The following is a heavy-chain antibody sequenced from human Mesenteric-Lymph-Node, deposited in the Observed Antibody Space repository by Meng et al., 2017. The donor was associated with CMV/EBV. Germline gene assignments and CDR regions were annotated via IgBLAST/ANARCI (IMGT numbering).Heavy chain of an antibody. CDR2: IYAYNGNT. Sequence: ASVKVSCKASGYTFTSYGLSWVRQAPGQGLEWMGWIYAYNGNTNYAQKLQGRVTMTTDTSTNTAYMELGSLRSDDTAVYYCARDRVGRGAANAYLYGMDVWGQGTTVTVSS. CDR3: ARDRVGRGAANAYLYGMDV. CDR1: GYTFTSYG. D-gene: IGHD1-26*01. V-gene: IGHV1-18*01. J-gene: IGHJ6*02.